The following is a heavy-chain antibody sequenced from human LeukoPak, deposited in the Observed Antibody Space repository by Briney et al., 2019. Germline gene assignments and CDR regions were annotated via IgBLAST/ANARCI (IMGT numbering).Heavy chain of an antibody. CDR1: GGSISSGDYY. CDR2: IYYSGSP. Sequence: SETLSLTCTVSGGSISSGDYYWSWIRQHPGKGLEWIGYIYYSGSPYSNPSLKSRVTISVDTSKNQLSLSLSSVTVADTAVYYCARYCSSTNCYKGGFDPWGQGTLVTVSS. J-gene: IGHJ5*02. V-gene: IGHV4-31*03. D-gene: IGHD2-2*02. CDR3: ARYCSSTNCYKGGFDP.